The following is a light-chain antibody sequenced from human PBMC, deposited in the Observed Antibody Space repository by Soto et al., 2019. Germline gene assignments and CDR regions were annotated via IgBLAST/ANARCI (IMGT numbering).Light chain of an antibody. V-gene: IGKV3-15*01. Sequence: ELVLTQSPATLSVSPGERATLSCRASQSVSTNLAWYQQKPGQGPRFLIFGASTRAIGIPARFSGSGSGTDFTLTISSLQSEDFAVYYCQHYNELPLTFGGGTKVDIK. CDR3: QHYNELPLT. CDR2: GAS. CDR1: QSVSTN. J-gene: IGKJ4*01.